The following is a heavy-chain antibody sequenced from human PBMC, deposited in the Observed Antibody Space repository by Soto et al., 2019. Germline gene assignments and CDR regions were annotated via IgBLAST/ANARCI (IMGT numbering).Heavy chain of an antibody. D-gene: IGHD6-13*01. V-gene: IGHV1-69*01. CDR2: IIPVLGTP. J-gene: IGHJ6*02. Sequence: QVLLVQSSAEVKKPGSSVKVSCKASGGTFTSTAFSWVRQAPGQGLEWKGGIIPVLGTPNYAQKFQARLTVTADASPTPVHMELSSLRSEDTAVYYCASSAGLDHLLNFYGLNVWGQGTTVTVSS. CDR1: GGTFTSTA. CDR3: ASSAGLDHLLNFYGLNV.